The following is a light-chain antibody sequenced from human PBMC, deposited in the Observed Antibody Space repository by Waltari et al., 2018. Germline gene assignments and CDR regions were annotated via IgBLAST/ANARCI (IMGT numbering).Light chain of an antibody. V-gene: IGKV4-1*01. CDR3: QQYYNTPLYT. CDR2: WAS. CDR1: PSVLYSSNNKNY. J-gene: IGKJ2*01. Sequence: DIVMTQSPDSLAVSLGERATINCKSSPSVLYSSNNKNYLAWYQQKPGQPPKLLIYWASTRESGVPDRFSGSGSGTEFTLTISSLQAEDVAVYYCQQYYNTPLYTFGQGTKLEIK.